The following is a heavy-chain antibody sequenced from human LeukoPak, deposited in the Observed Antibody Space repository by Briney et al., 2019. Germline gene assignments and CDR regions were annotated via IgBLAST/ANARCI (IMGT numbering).Heavy chain of an antibody. CDR1: GGSISSYY. D-gene: IGHD6-13*01. CDR2: IYTSGST. V-gene: IGHV4-4*07. CDR3: ARAAAGTFNFNWFDP. Sequence: SETLSLTCTVSGGSISSYYWSWIRQPAGKGLEWIGRIYTSGSTNYNPSLKGRVTMSVDTSKNQFSLKLSSVTAADTAVYYCARAAAGTFNFNWFDPWGQGTLVTVSS. J-gene: IGHJ5*02.